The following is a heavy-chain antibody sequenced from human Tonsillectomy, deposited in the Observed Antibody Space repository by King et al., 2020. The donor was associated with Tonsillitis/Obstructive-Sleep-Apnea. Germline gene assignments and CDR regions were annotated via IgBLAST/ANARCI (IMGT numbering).Heavy chain of an antibody. V-gene: IGHV4-39*01. CDR1: GGSISSSSYY. CDR2: IYYSGST. Sequence: QLQESGPGLVKPSETLSLTCTVSGGSISSSSYYWGWIRQPPGKGLEWIGSIYYSGSTYYNPSLKSRVTISVDTSKNQFSLKLSSVTAADTAVYYCARSDSGSYLPIPFDAFDIWGQGTMVTVSS. D-gene: IGHD1-26*01. J-gene: IGHJ3*02. CDR3: ARSDSGSYLPIPFDAFDI.